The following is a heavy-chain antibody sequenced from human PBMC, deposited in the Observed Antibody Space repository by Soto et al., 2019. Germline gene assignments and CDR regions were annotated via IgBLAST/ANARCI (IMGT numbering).Heavy chain of an antibody. CDR1: GFTFSSYW. D-gene: IGHD3-3*01. J-gene: IGHJ6*03. Sequence: GGSLRLSCAASGFTFSSYWMHWVRQAPGKGLVWVSRINSDGSSTSYADSVKGRLTISRDNAKNTLYLQMNSLRAEDTAVYYCARDLNDFWSGYYVHYYYYYMDVWGKGTTVTVSS. CDR3: ARDLNDFWSGYYVHYYYYYMDV. V-gene: IGHV3-74*01. CDR2: INSDGSST.